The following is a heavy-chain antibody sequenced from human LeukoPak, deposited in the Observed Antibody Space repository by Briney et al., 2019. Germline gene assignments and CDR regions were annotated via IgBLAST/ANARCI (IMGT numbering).Heavy chain of an antibody. V-gene: IGHV3-66*02. D-gene: IGHD1-26*01. CDR2: IYSGDTT. CDR1: GFTLSSNY. CDR3: ARERGSWAFDI. J-gene: IGHJ3*02. Sequence: GGSLRLSCAASGFTLSSNYMSWVRQAPGKGLEWVSVIYSGDTTYHADSVKGRFTISRDNSKNTLYLQMNSLRAEDTAVYYCARERGSWAFDIWGQGTMVTVSS.